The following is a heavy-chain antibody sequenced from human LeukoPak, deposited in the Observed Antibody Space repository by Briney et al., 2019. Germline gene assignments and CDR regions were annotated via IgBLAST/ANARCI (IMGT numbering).Heavy chain of an antibody. CDR1: GFNVSTNY. D-gene: IGHD5-18*01. CDR3: AREGLRGYSYGY. J-gene: IGHJ4*02. V-gene: IGHV3-53*01. Sequence: GGSLRLSCAASGFNVSTNYMSWVRQAPGKGLEWVSAISGSGGSTYYADSVKGRFTISRDNAKNTLYLQMNSLRAEDTAVYYCAREGLRGYSYGYWGQGTLVTVSS. CDR2: ISGSGGST.